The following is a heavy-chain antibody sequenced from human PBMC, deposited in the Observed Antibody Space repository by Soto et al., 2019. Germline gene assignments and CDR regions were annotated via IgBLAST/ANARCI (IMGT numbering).Heavy chain of an antibody. CDR2: MNPNSGNT. V-gene: IGHV1-8*01. Sequence: GASVKVSCKASGYTFTSYDINWVRQATGQGLEWMGWMNPNSGNTGYAQKFQGRVTMTRNTSISTAYMELSSLRSEDTAVYYCTRLVLGDGTIGDAFDIWGQGTMVTVSS. J-gene: IGHJ3*02. CDR1: GYTFTSYD. D-gene: IGHD1-7*01. CDR3: TRLVLGDGTIGDAFDI.